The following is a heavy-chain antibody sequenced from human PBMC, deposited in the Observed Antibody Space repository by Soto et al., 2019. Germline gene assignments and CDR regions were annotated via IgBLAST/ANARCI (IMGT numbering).Heavy chain of an antibody. CDR2: IYYSGST. CDR1: GGCISSYY. J-gene: IGHJ4*02. V-gene: IGHV4-59*01. CDR3: ARDGGPSNDKFDY. Sequence: SETLALTCTVSGGCISSYYWRWIRQPPGKGLEWIGYIYYSGSTNYNPSLKSRVTISVDTSKNQFSLKLSSVTAADTAVYYCARDGGPSNDKFDYWGQGTLVTVSS. D-gene: IGHD3-9*01.